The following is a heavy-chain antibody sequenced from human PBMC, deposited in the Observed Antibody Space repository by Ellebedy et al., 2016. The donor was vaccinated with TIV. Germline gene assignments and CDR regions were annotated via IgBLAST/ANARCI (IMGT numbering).Heavy chain of an antibody. Sequence: QTLSLTCAIPGDSVSSNSATWHCIRQSPSRGLEWLGRTYYRSKWYNENAVSVKSRITINPDTSKNQFSLQLNSVTPEDTAVYYCARHVAREGYNRWGQGTLVTVSS. V-gene: IGHV6-1*01. J-gene: IGHJ4*02. D-gene: IGHD5-24*01. CDR3: ARHVAREGYNR. CDR1: GDSVSSNSAT. CDR2: TYYRSKWYN.